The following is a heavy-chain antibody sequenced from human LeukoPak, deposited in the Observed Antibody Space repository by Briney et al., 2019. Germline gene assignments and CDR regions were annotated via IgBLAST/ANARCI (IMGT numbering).Heavy chain of an antibody. Sequence: SETLSLTCTVSGGSISSYYWSWIRQPPGKGLEWIGYIYYSGSTNYNPSLKSRVTISVDTSKNQFSLKLSSVTAADTAVYYCARDGRYSSSSLPGFDPWGQGTLVTVSS. CDR1: GGSISSYY. V-gene: IGHV4-59*01. D-gene: IGHD6-13*01. CDR2: IYYSGST. CDR3: ARDGRYSSSSLPGFDP. J-gene: IGHJ5*02.